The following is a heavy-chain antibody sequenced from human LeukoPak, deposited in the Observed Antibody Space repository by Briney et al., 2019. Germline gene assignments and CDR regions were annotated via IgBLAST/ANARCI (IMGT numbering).Heavy chain of an antibody. Sequence: ASVKVSCKASGYTFTGYYMHWVRQAPGQGLEWMGWINPNSGGTNYAQKFQGRVTMTRDTSISTAYMELSRLRSDDTAVYYCARDLEPDYYYYMDVWGKGTTVTVSS. J-gene: IGHJ6*03. D-gene: IGHD1-1*01. CDR3: ARDLEPDYYYYMDV. CDR2: INPNSGGT. V-gene: IGHV1-2*02. CDR1: GYTFTGYY.